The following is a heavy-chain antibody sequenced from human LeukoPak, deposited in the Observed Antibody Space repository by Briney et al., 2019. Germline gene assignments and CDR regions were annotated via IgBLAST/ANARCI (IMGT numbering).Heavy chain of an antibody. Sequence: GGSLRLSCAASGFTFSSYSMIWVRQAPGKGLEWVSSISSSSTYIYYADSVKGRFTISRDQANNTLYLQMNTLRDEDTAVYYCARGPRYSFYWGQGTLVSVSS. D-gene: IGHD6-13*01. CDR3: ARGPRYSFY. V-gene: IGHV3-21*04. CDR2: ISSSSTYI. J-gene: IGHJ4*02. CDR1: GFTFSSYS.